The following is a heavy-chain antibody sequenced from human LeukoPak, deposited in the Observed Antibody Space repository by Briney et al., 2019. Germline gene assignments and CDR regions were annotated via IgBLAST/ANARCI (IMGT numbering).Heavy chain of an antibody. V-gene: IGHV4-39*07. Sequence: PSETLSLTCTVSGGSISSSSYYWGWIRQPPGKGLEWIGEINHSGNADYNPSLKSRVTMSVDTSKNQFSLKLTSVTAADTALYYCARGGYYDASGYPNPLDYWGQGTLVTVSS. J-gene: IGHJ4*02. CDR2: INHSGNA. CDR1: GGSISSSSYY. CDR3: ARGGYYDASGYPNPLDY. D-gene: IGHD3-22*01.